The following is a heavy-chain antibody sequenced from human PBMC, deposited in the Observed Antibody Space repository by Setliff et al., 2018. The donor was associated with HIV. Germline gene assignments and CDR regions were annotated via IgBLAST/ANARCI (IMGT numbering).Heavy chain of an antibody. D-gene: IGHD3-10*01. J-gene: IGHJ6*03. Sequence: SETLSLTCTVSGASISRGNYYWTWIRQRPGKGLEWIAFIYYSGSTYYSPSLKSRVTISVDTSENQFSLKLTSVTAADTAVYYCARDRRGYYYGSGSCYMDVWGTGTTVTVSS. V-gene: IGHV4-30-4*08. CDR2: IYYSGST. CDR1: GASISRGNYY. CDR3: ARDRRGYYYGSGSCYMDV.